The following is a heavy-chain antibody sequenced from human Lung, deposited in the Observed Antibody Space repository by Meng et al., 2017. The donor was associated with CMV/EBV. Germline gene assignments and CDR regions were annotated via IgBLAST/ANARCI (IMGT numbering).Heavy chain of an antibody. D-gene: IGHD3-3*01. V-gene: IGHV4-34*01. Sequence: SQXXXLTXAVYGGSFSGYYWSWIRQPPGKGLEWIGEINHSGSTNYNPSLKSRVTISVDTSKNQFSLKLSSVTAADTAVYYCARRRTIFGVVIDYGMDVWGQGTTVTVSS. CDR1: GGSFSGYY. CDR3: ARRRTIFGVVIDYGMDV. J-gene: IGHJ6*02. CDR2: INHSGST.